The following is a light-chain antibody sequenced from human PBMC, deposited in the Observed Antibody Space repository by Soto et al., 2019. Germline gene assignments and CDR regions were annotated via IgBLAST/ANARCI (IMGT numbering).Light chain of an antibody. CDR2: GAS. V-gene: IGKV3-20*01. J-gene: IGKJ1*01. CDR1: QSVSSSY. CDR3: QQYGSSRT. Sequence: EIVLTQSPGTLSLSPGERATLSCRASQSVSSSYLAWYQQKPGQAPRLLIYGASIRATGIPDRFSGSGSGPDFTLNISRLEPEDFAEYYCQQYGSSRTFGQGTKVEIK.